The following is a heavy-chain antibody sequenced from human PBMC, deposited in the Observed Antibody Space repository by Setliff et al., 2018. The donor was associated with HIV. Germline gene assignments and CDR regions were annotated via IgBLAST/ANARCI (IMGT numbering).Heavy chain of an antibody. Sequence: GGSLRLSCAASGFTFSNYNMNWVRQAPGKGLEWVSSISYDSRFIYHADSMKGRFTISRGNAKNTLYLQMNSLRVEDTAVYYCVKWNYPNSWGQGTLVTVSS. CDR2: ISYDSRFI. CDR3: VKWNYPNS. CDR1: GFTFSNYN. J-gene: IGHJ4*02. V-gene: IGHV3-21*01. D-gene: IGHD1-7*01.